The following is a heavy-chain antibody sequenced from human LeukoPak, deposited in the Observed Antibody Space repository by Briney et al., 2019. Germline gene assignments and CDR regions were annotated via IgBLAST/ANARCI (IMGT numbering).Heavy chain of an antibody. V-gene: IGHV4-61*02. Sequence: PSQTLSLTCTVFGASISSGSYYWSWIRQPAGKGLEWIGRIYTSGSTNYNPSLKSRVTMSVDTSKNQFSLKLSSVTAADTAVYYCARAYSGSYYVAYDYWGQGTLVTVSS. CDR2: IYTSGST. CDR1: GASISSGSYY. CDR3: ARAYSGSYYVAYDY. D-gene: IGHD1-26*01. J-gene: IGHJ4*02.